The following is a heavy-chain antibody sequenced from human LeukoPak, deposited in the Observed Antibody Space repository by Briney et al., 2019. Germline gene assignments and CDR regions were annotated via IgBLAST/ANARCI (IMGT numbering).Heavy chain of an antibody. CDR1: GFTFSNAW. CDR3: TVRGARYRSDY. J-gene: IGHJ4*02. D-gene: IGHD1-1*01. CDR2: IKSKADGGTT. V-gene: IGHV3-15*01. Sequence: GGSLRLSCAASGFTFSNAWMNWVRQAPGKGLEWVGRIKSKADGGTTDYAAPVKDRFTISRDDSKNTLYLQMNSLKTEDTGVYYCTVRGARYRSDYWGQGTLVTVSS.